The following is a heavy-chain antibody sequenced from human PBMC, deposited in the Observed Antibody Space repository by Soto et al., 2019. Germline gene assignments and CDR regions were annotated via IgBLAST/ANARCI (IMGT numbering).Heavy chain of an antibody. CDR1: GDGVFSICVA. D-gene: IGHD3-22*01. Sequence: PSHSLSLTCGISGDGVFSICVAGKWIRQTPSRGLEWLGRTYYRSKWYNDYVVSVKSRITINADTSKNQFSLQLHSVTPEDTALYYCAREPLYASGGYYLNAFDIWGQGTMVTVSS. V-gene: IGHV6-1*01. CDR2: TYYRSKWYN. J-gene: IGHJ3*02. CDR3: AREPLYASGGYYLNAFDI.